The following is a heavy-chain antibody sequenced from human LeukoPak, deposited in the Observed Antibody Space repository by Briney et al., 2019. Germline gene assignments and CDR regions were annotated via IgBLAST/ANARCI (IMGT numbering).Heavy chain of an antibody. CDR3: ARGPDSSGYYYFDY. V-gene: IGHV4-61*01. D-gene: IGHD3-22*01. CDR1: GGSVSGGSYY. Sequence: SETLSLTCTVSGGSVSGGSYYWSWIRQPPGKGLEWIGYFYYTGSTHFNPSLKSRVTISVDTSKNQFSLKLSSVTAADTAVYFCARGPDSSGYYYFDYWGQGTLVTVSS. CDR2: FYYTGST. J-gene: IGHJ4*02.